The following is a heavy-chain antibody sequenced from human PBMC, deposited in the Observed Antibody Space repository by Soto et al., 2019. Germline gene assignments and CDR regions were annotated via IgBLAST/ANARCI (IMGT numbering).Heavy chain of an antibody. D-gene: IGHD3-9*01. Sequence: ESGGGVVPPGRSLRLSCAASGFTFSSYGMHWVRQAPGKGLEWVAVIWYDGSNKYYADSVKGRFTISRDNSKNTLYLQMNSLRAEDTAVYYCARDGGEYDILTGYYFGYYFDYWGQGTLVTVSS. J-gene: IGHJ4*02. CDR2: IWYDGSNK. CDR3: ARDGGEYDILTGYYFGYYFDY. V-gene: IGHV3-33*01. CDR1: GFTFSSYG.